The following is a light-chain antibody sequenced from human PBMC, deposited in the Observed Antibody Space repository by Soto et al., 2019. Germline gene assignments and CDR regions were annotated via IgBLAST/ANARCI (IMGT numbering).Light chain of an antibody. CDR3: SSYTTSNTRQIV. Sequence: LTQPGSVSVCTGRSITISCTGTSSDVGGYNYVSWYQHHPGKAPKLMIFDVSNRPSGVSNRFSGSKSGNTASLTISGLQPEDEADYYCSSYTTSNTRQIVFGTGTKVTVL. CDR2: DVS. CDR1: SSDVGGYNY. V-gene: IGLV2-14*03. J-gene: IGLJ1*01.